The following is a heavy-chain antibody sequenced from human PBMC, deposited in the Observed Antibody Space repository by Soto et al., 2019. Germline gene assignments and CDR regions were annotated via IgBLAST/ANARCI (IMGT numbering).Heavy chain of an antibody. Sequence: PSETLSLTCTVSGGSISSGGYYWSWIRQHPGKGLEWIGYIYYSGSTYYNPSLKSRVTISVDTSKNQFSLKLSSVTAADTAVYFCARAEVAAAVIDYWGQGTLVTVSS. CDR2: IYYSGST. V-gene: IGHV4-31*03. J-gene: IGHJ4*02. CDR3: ARAEVAAAVIDY. D-gene: IGHD6-13*01. CDR1: GGSISSGGYY.